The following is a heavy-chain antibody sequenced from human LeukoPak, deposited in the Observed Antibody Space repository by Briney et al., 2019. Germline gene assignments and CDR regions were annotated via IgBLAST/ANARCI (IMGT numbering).Heavy chain of an antibody. V-gene: IGHV3-23*01. CDR1: GFAFNNYA. J-gene: IGHJ4*02. CDR3: AKTQWKVGATDYFDY. Sequence: PGGSLRLSCAASGFAFNNYAMTWVRQAPGKGLEWVSNINDNGGQRHCADSVKGRFTISRDNSKNTLFLQMDGLRAEDTAVYYCAKTQWKVGATDYFDYWGQGILVTVSS. CDR2: INDNGGQR. D-gene: IGHD1-26*01.